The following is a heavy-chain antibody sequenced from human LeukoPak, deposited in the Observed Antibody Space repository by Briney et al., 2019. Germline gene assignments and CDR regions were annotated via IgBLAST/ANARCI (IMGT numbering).Heavy chain of an antibody. CDR2: ISYDGSNK. Sequence: PGRSLRLSCAASGFTFSSYAMHWVRQAPGKGLEWVAVISYDGSNKYYADSVKGRFTISRDNSKNTLYLQMNNLRAEDTAVYYCARDLDDILTGAYYYYYGMDVWGKGTTVTVSS. D-gene: IGHD3-9*01. CDR3: ARDLDDILTGAYYYYYGMDV. V-gene: IGHV3-30*04. CDR1: GFTFSSYA. J-gene: IGHJ6*04.